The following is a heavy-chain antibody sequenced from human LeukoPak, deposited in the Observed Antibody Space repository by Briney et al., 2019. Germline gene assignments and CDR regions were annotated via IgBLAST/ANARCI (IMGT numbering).Heavy chain of an antibody. D-gene: IGHD6-19*01. J-gene: IGHJ4*02. CDR1: GGSISSSNYY. CDR2: ISYSGGT. Sequence: PSETLSLTCTVSGGSISSSNYYWSWIRQPPGKGLEWVGYISYSGGTNYNPSLNSRVTISVDTSKNQFSLKLSSVTAADTAIYYCARDGRAGSLFAYWGQGTLVTVSS. V-gene: IGHV4-61*01. CDR3: ARDGRAGSLFAY.